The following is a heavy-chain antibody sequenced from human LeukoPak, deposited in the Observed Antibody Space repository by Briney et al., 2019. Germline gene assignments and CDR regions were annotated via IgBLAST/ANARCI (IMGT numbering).Heavy chain of an antibody. V-gene: IGHV4-39*07. CDR1: GGSISSSSYY. CDR3: ARDFPITIFGVVPLGPAFDI. Sequence: SETLSLTCTVSGGSISSSSYYWGWIRQPPGKGLEWIGSIYYSGSTYYNPSLKSRVTISVDTSKNQFSLKLSSVTAADTAVYYCARDFPITIFGVVPLGPAFDIWGQGTMVTVSS. J-gene: IGHJ3*02. D-gene: IGHD3-3*01. CDR2: IYYSGST.